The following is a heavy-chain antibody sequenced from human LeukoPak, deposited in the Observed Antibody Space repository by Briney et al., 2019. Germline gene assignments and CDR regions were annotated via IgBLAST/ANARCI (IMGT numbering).Heavy chain of an antibody. CDR3: AKGAYDFLEIAYFDY. CDR2: VIGSSGAT. CDR1: GFSFTKYA. Sequence: GGSLRLSCAASGFSFTKYAMNWVRQAPGKGLEWVAVVIGSSGATDYADSVKGRFTISRDNSKNTLFLQMNSLRAEDTAIYYCAKGAYDFLEIAYFDYWGQGALVTVSS. V-gene: IGHV3-23*01. J-gene: IGHJ4*02. D-gene: IGHD3-3*01.